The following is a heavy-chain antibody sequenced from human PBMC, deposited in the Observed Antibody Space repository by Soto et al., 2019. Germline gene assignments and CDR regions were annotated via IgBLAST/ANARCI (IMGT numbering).Heavy chain of an antibody. D-gene: IGHD6-13*01. V-gene: IGHV4-34*01. CDR1: GGSFSGYY. CDR2: INHSGST. CDR3: ASTGLAAAKLY. J-gene: IGHJ4*02. Sequence: SETLSLTCAVYGGSFSGYYWSWIRQPPGKGLGWIGEINHSGSTNYSPSLKSRVTISVDTSKNQFSLKLSSVTAADTAVYYCASTGLAAAKLYWGQGTLVTVSS.